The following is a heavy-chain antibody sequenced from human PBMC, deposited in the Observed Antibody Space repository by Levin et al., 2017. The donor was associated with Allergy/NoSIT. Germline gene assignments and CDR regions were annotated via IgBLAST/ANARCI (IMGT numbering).Heavy chain of an antibody. CDR2: ISYDGSNK. D-gene: IGHD2-2*01. Sequence: SCAASGFTFSSYGMHWVRQAPGKGLEWVAVISYDGSNKYYADSVKGRFTISRDNSKNTLYLQMNSLRAEDTAVYYCAKDRDCSSTSCAGWFDPWGQGTLVTVSS. CDR3: AKDRDCSSTSCAGWFDP. V-gene: IGHV3-30*18. CDR1: GFTFSSYG. J-gene: IGHJ5*02.